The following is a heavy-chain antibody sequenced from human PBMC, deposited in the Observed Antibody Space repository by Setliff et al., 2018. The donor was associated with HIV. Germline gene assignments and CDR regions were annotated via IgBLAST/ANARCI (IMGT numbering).Heavy chain of an antibody. CDR3: ASAPPDIVSTNDYWYFDL. V-gene: IGHV1-69*10. CDR2: ITPVIGRP. D-gene: IGHD5-12*01. Sequence: GASVKVSCKASGTNLDSFVISWVRQASGQGLEWMGGITPVIGRPNYAQRFHGRVTITAEKSTNTAYMELTSLTSDDTAVYYCASAPPDIVSTNDYWYFDLWGRGTLVTVSS. CDR1: GTNLDSFV. J-gene: IGHJ2*01.